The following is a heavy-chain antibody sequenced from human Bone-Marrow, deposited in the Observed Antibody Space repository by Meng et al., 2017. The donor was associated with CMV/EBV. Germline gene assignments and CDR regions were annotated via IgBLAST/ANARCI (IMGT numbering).Heavy chain of an antibody. D-gene: IGHD3-10*01. V-gene: IGHV4-61*02. CDR1: VCSINSNTYY. Sequence: QVQLQESGPGLVKPSQTLSLTCTVSVCSINSNTYYWNWIRQAAGKGLEWIGRVYASGTTYYNPSLKSRVAISVDTSKNQFSLKLPSVTAADTAIYYCARDPRASGSATNWFDPWGQGILVTVSS. J-gene: IGHJ5*02. CDR2: VYASGTT. CDR3: ARDPRASGSATNWFDP.